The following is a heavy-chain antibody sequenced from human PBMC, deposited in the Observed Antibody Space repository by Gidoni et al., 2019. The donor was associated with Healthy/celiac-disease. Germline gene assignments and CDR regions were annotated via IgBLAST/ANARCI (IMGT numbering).Heavy chain of an antibody. CDR1: GDTLTELS. Sequence: QVQLVQSGAEVKRPGASVQVSCKVSGDTLTELSMHWVRQAPGKGLEWMGGFDPEDGETIYAQKFQGRVTMTEDTSTDTAYMELSSLRSEDTAVYYCATVPFGVRAFDIWGQGTMVTVSS. CDR2: FDPEDGET. J-gene: IGHJ3*02. CDR3: ATVPFGVRAFDI. V-gene: IGHV1-24*01. D-gene: IGHD3-16*01.